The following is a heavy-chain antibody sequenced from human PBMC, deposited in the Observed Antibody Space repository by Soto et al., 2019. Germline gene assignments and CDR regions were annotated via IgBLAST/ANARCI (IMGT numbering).Heavy chain of an antibody. V-gene: IGHV4-34*01. Sequence: SETLSLTCAVYGGSFSGYYWSWIRQPPGKGLEWIGEINHSGSTNYNPSLKSRVTISVDTSKNQFSLKLSSVTAADTAVYYCARSIPRSYRYKGGATSPFDYWGQGTLVTVSS. D-gene: IGHD3-16*02. J-gene: IGHJ4*02. CDR2: INHSGST. CDR3: ARSIPRSYRYKGGATSPFDY. CDR1: GGSFSGYY.